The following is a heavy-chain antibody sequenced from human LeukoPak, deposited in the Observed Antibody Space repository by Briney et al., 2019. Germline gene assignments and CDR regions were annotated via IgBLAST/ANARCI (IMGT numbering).Heavy chain of an antibody. V-gene: IGHV3-15*01. D-gene: IGHD2-2*01. Sequence: GGSLRLSCTVSGFTFSTYWMSWVRQAPGKGLEWVGRIKSKTDGGTTDYAAPVKGRFTISRDDSKNTLYLQMNSLKTEDTAVYYCTTDPYQLLSVWGKGTTVTVSS. CDR3: TTDPYQLLSV. CDR2: IKSKTDGGTT. J-gene: IGHJ6*04. CDR1: GFTFSTYW.